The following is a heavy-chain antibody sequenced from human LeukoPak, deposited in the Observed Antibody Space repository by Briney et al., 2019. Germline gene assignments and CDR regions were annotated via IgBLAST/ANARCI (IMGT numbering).Heavy chain of an antibody. CDR1: GFTFSSYA. CDR2: IGSNGGST. V-gene: IGHV3-64*01. D-gene: IGHD2-2*01. CDR3: VRVVVPGYWFDP. J-gene: IGHJ5*02. Sequence: GGSLRLSCAASGFTFSSYAMHWVRQAPGKGLEYVSAIGSNGGSTYYANSVKGRFTISRDNSKNTLYLQMGSLRAEDMAVYYCVRVVVPGYWFDPWGQGTLVTVSS.